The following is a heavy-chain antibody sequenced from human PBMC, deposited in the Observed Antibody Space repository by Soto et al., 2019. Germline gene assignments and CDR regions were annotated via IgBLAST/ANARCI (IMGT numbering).Heavy chain of an antibody. V-gene: IGHV1-8*01. D-gene: IGHD2-2*01. CDR2: MNPNSGNT. CDR1: GYTFTSYD. CDR3: ARGGCSSTSCYDAFDI. J-gene: IGHJ3*02. Sequence: ASVKVSCKASGYTFTSYDINWVRQATGQGLEWMGWMNPNSGNTGYAQKFQGRVTMTRNTSISTAYMELSSLRSEDTAVYYCARGGCSSTSCYDAFDIWGQGTMVTVSS.